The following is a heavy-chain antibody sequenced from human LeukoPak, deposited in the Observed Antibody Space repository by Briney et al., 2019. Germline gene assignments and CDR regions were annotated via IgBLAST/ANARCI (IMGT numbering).Heavy chain of an antibody. V-gene: IGHV4-59*11. J-gene: IGHJ4*02. CDR3: ARGGDYLFDY. D-gene: IGHD4-17*01. CDR2: IYYSGGT. CDR1: GGSISSHY. Sequence: SETLSLTCTVSGGSISSHYWSWIRQPPGKGLECIGYIYYSGGTNYNPSLKSRVTISVDTSKNQFSLKLRSVTAADTAVYYCARGGDYLFDYWGQGTLVTVSS.